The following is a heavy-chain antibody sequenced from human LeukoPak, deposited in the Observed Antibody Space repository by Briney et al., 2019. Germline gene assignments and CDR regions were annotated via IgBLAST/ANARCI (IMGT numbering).Heavy chain of an antibody. CDR3: ARVMALWSDAFDI. CDR1: GGSISSYY. J-gene: IGHJ3*02. Sequence: SETLSLTCTVSGGSISSYYWSWIRQPPGKGLEWIGYIYYSRSTNYNPSLKSRVTISVDTSKNQFSLKLSSVTAADTAVYYCARVMALWSDAFDIWGQGTMVTVSS. CDR2: IYYSRST. D-gene: IGHD2-21*01. V-gene: IGHV4-59*01.